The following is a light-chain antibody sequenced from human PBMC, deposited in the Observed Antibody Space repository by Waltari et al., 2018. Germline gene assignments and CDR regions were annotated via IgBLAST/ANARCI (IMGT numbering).Light chain of an antibody. V-gene: IGLV3-1*01. CDR3: QAWDI. CDR1: KLRDKY. CDR2: QDI. J-gene: IGLJ2*01. Sequence: SYELSQPPSMSVSPGQTASIPCSGDKLRDKYVSWYQQKPGQSPVLVSHQDIKRPSGIPERFSGSNSGNTATLTISGTQAVDEADYYCQAWDIFGGGTKLTVL.